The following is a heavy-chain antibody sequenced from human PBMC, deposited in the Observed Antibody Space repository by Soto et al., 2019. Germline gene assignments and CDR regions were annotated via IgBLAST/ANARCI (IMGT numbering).Heavy chain of an antibody. CDR3: AKARVRIVGANSFDY. J-gene: IGHJ4*02. Sequence: GGSLRLSCVGSGFTFSNYGMHWVRQPPGKGLEWVALISDNGDKRYYADSVRGRLIISRDNSKDTLYLQMNSLGPDDTAVYFCAKARVRIVGANSFDYWGQGTPVTVSS. V-gene: IGHV3-30*18. CDR1: GFTFSNYG. D-gene: IGHD1-26*01. CDR2: ISDNGDKR.